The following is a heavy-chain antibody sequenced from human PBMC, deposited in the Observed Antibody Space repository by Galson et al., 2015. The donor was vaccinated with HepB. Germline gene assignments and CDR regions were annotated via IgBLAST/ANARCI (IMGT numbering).Heavy chain of an antibody. D-gene: IGHD6-6*01. CDR2: ISSSGTTI. CDR1: GLSFSDYY. J-gene: IGHJ2*01. V-gene: IGHV3-11*01. Sequence: SLRLSCAASGLSFSDYYMSWIRQAPGKGLEWVSYISSSGTTIYYADSVKGRFTISRDNAKNSLYLQMNSLRAEDTAVYYCAKGKSTSSYWYFDLWGRGTLVTVSS. CDR3: AKGKSTSSYWYFDL.